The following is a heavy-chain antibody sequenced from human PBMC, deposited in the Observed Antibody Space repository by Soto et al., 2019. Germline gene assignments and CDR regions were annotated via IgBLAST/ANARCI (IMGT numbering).Heavy chain of an antibody. J-gene: IGHJ5*02. CDR3: AKDQNYCSSTSCYTNWFDP. Sequence: QVQLVESGGGVVQPGRSLRLSCAASGFTFSSYGMHWVRQAPGKGLEWVAVISYDGSNKYYADSVKGRFTISRDNSKNRLXXQMNSLRAEDTAVYYCAKDQNYCSSTSCYTNWFDPWGQGTLVTVSS. D-gene: IGHD2-2*02. V-gene: IGHV3-30*18. CDR1: GFTFSSYG. CDR2: ISYDGSNK.